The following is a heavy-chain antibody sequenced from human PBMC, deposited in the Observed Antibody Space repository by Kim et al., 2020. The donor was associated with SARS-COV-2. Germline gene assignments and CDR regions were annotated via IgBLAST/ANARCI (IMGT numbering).Heavy chain of an antibody. D-gene: IGHD3-10*01. CDR2: IFHSDTT. V-gene: IGHV4-39*02. CDR1: GGSVTSSNYY. CDR3: AAAFGGGGVEY. J-gene: IGHJ4*02. Sequence: SETLSLTCKVSGGSVTSSNYYWGWLRQPPGKGLEWIGTIFHSDTTCYNPSLKGRLTMSIDTSRTHFPLTLTSGTAAGKAMYFCAAAFGGGGVEYWGQGTLLPVSS.